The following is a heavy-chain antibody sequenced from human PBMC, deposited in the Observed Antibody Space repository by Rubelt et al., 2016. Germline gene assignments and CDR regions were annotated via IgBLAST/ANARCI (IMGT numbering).Heavy chain of an antibody. D-gene: IGHD6-19*01. CDR1: GGSISSSSYY. J-gene: IGHJ4*02. CDR3: ARGAGGQWLPTKYCFDY. CDR2: IYYSGST. V-gene: IGHV4-39*07. Sequence: QLQLQESGPGLVKPSETLSLTCTVSGGSISSSSYYWGWIRQPPGKGLEWIGSIYYSGSTNYNPSLWGRFTISVDTSKNQFALKLWSVTAADTAVYYCARGAGGQWLPTKYCFDYWGQGTLVTVSS.